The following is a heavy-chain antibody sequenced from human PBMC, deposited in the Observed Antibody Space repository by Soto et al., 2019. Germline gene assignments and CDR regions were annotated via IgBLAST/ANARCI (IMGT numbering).Heavy chain of an antibody. V-gene: IGHV1-2*02. CDR1: GYTFTGYY. CDR3: AQIEAAGTFDY. Sequence: ASVKVSCKASGYTFTGYYMHWVRQSPGQGLEWMGWINPNSGGTNYAQKFQGRVTMTRDTSISTAYMELSRLRSDDTAVSYCAQIEAAGTFDYWGQGTLVTVSS. J-gene: IGHJ4*02. CDR2: INPNSGGT. D-gene: IGHD6-13*01.